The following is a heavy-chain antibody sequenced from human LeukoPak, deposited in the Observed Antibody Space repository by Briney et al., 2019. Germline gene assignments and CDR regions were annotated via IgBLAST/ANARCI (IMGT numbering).Heavy chain of an antibody. CDR3: AKSPTYDFWSGYYRDWFGP. CDR1: GFTFSSYA. V-gene: IGHV3-23*01. Sequence: GGSLRLSCAASGFTFSSYAVSWVRQAPGKGLEWVSSISGSGGSTYYADSVKGQFTISRDNSKNTLYLQMNSLRAEDTAVYYCAKSPTYDFWSGYYRDWFGPWGQGTLVTVSS. D-gene: IGHD3-3*01. CDR2: ISGSGGST. J-gene: IGHJ5*02.